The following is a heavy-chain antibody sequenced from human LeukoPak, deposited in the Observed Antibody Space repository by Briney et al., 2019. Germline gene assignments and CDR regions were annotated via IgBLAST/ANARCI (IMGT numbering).Heavy chain of an antibody. CDR1: GGSLSDYY. D-gene: IGHD1-1*01. CDR2: INHSGST. Sequence: SETLSLTCAVYGGSLSDYYWSWIRQPPGKGLEWIGEINHSGSTNYNPSLKSRVTISLDTSKNQFSLKLSSVTAADTAVYYCASQVRLERRYYYYYMDVWDKGTTLTVSS. V-gene: IGHV4-34*01. CDR3: ASQVRLERRYYYYYMDV. J-gene: IGHJ6*03.